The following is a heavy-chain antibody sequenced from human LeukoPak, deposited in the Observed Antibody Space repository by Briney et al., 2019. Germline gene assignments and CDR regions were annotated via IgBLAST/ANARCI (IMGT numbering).Heavy chain of an antibody. CDR2: IIPIFGTA. Sequence: ASVKVSCKASGGTFNSYAISWVRQAPGQGLEWMGRIIPIFGTANYAQKFQGRVTITTDESTSKAYMELSSLRSEDTAVYYCAREAAPSNYYYYYYMDVWGKGTTVTVSS. J-gene: IGHJ6*03. CDR1: GGTFNSYA. V-gene: IGHV1-69*05. D-gene: IGHD2-15*01. CDR3: AREAAPSNYYYYYYMDV.